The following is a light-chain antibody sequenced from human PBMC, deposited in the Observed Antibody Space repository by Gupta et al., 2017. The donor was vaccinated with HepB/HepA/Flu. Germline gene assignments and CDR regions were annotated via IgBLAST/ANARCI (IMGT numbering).Light chain of an antibody. CDR2: WAS. CDR3: QQEDSTPWR. CDR1: QSVLYSSNNKNY. J-gene: IGKJ1*01. Sequence: DIVMTQSPDSLAVSLGERATINCKSSQSVLYSSNNKNYLAWYQQKPVQPPKLLMYWASTRESGVPDRFSGSGSGTDFTLTISSLQAEDVAVYYCQQEDSTPWRFGQGTKLEIK. V-gene: IGKV4-1*01.